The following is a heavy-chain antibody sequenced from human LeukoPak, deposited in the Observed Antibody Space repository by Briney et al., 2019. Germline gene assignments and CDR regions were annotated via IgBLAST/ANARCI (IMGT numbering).Heavy chain of an antibody. J-gene: IGHJ3*02. CDR3: AARYSSSWYGDAFDI. V-gene: IGHV1-58*01. D-gene: IGHD6-13*01. CDR1: GFTFTSSA. CDR2: IVVGSGNT. Sequence: GASVKVSCKASGFTFTSSAVQWVRQARGQRLEWIGWIVVGSGNTNYAQKFQERVTITRDMSTSTAYMELSSLRSEDTAVYYCAARYSSSWYGDAFDIWGQGTMVTVSS.